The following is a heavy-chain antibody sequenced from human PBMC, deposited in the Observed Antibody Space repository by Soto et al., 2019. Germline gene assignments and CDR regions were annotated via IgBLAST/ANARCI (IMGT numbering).Heavy chain of an antibody. CDR3: ARSQTTVTSYEY. CDR1: GGSISSGGYC. J-gene: IGHJ4*02. D-gene: IGHD4-17*01. CDR2: IYHSGST. V-gene: IGHV4-30-2*01. Sequence: ASETLSLTCAVSGGSISSGGYCWSWIRQPPGKGLEWIGYIYHSGSTYYNPSLKSRVTISVDRSKNQFSLKLSSVTAADTAVYYCARSQTTVTSYEYWGQGTLVTVSS.